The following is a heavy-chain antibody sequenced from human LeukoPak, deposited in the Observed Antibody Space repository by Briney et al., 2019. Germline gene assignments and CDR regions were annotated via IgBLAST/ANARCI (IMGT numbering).Heavy chain of an antibody. CDR3: ARGIAVAGPYFDY. D-gene: IGHD6-19*01. CDR1: GYTFTSYD. CDR2: MNPNSGNT. V-gene: IGHV1-8*01. J-gene: IGHJ4*02. Sequence: ASVKVSCKASGYTFTSYDINWVRQATGQGLEWMGWMNPNSGNTGYAQKFQGRVTMTRNTSISTAYMELSSLRSEDAAVYYCARGIAVAGPYFDYWGQGTLVTVSS.